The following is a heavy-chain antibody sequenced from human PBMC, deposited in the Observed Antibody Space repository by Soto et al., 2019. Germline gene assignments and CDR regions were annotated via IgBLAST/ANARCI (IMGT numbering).Heavy chain of an antibody. V-gene: IGHV3-30*18. CDR2: ISHDGRNK. CDR1: GFTFGSYA. Sequence: HPGGSLRLSCAASGFTFGSYAMHWVRQAPGKGLEWVAVISHDGRNKDYVDSVKGRFTISSDTSKNTLYLQMNSLRAEDTAVYYCAKVVSDYDFWSGYYGMDVWGQGTTVTVSS. CDR3: AKVVSDYDFWSGYYGMDV. D-gene: IGHD3-3*01. J-gene: IGHJ6*02.